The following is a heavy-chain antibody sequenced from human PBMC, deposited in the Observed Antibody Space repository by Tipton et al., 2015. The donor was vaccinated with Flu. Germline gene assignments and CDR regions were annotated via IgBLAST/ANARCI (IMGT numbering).Heavy chain of an antibody. Sequence: TLSLTCSVSGGSITNYYWSWIRQPPGKGLEWIGYIYSSGSTTYNPSPKSRVSMSADTSMNQFSLRLNSMTAADTATYYCARVLAGHFGEGYFFDYWGQGALVTVSS. CDR1: GGSITNYY. D-gene: IGHD3-10*01. CDR3: ARVLAGHFGEGYFFDY. CDR2: IYSSGST. V-gene: IGHV4-59*01. J-gene: IGHJ4*02.